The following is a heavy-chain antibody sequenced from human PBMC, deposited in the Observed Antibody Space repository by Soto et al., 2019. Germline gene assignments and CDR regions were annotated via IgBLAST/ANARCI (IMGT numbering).Heavy chain of an antibody. CDR1: GYTFNDYG. V-gene: IGHV1-18*01. J-gene: IGHJ4*02. CDR3: ARGSAAAGPYYFDY. CDR2: INGHNGKT. Sequence: GASVKVSCKASGYTFNDYGITWVRQAPGQGLEWMGWINGHNGKTIYGQKLQDRVTIARDTSANTAFMELSSLRSEDTAVYYCARGSAAAGPYYFDYWAQGTLVTVSS. D-gene: IGHD6-13*01.